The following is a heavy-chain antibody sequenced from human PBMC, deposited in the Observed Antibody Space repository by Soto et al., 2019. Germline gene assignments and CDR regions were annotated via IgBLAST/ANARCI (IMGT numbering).Heavy chain of an antibody. V-gene: IGHV1-24*01. D-gene: IGHD2-21*02. Sequence: ASVKVSCKVSGYTLTELSMHWVRQAPGKGLEWMGGFDPEDGETIYAQKFQGRVTMTEDTSTDTAYMELSSLRSEDTAVYYCATYRIVVVTARGVWLDPWGQGTMVTVYS. J-gene: IGHJ5*02. CDR3: ATYRIVVVTARGVWLDP. CDR2: FDPEDGET. CDR1: GYTLTELS.